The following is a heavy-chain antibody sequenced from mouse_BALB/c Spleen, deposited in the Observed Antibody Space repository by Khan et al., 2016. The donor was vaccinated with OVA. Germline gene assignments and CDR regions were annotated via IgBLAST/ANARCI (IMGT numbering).Heavy chain of an antibody. CDR3: ARGASYWYFDV. V-gene: IGHV9-1*02. CDR2: INTYNGEP. CDR1: GYTFTNYG. J-gene: IGHJ1*01. Sequence: QIQLVQSGPELKKPGETVKISCKASGYTFTNYGMNWVKQAPGKGLKWRGWINTYNGEPTYTDDFKGRIAFSLDTSASTAYLQINNLKNEDMATYFCARGASYWYFDVWGAGTTVTVSS.